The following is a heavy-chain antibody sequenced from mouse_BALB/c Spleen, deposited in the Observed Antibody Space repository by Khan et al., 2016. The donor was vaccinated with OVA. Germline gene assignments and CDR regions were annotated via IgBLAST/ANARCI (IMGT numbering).Heavy chain of an antibody. Sequence: VQLKQSGPDLVKPGASVKIFCKASGYSFTVYYMTWLKQSHGKSPEWIGRVNPNNGDTNYNQNFKGKAILTVDKSSNTAYMELRSLTSEDSAVFYCARGYEFFPYWGQGTLVTVSA. J-gene: IGHJ3*01. CDR1: GYSFTVYY. V-gene: IGHV1-26*01. D-gene: IGHD2-12*01. CDR2: VNPNNGDT. CDR3: ARGYEFFPY.